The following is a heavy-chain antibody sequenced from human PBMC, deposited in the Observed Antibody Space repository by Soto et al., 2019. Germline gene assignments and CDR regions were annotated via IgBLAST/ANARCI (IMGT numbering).Heavy chain of an antibody. CDR1: GGSISSGGYY. CDR2: IYYSGSA. Sequence: QVQLQESGPGLVKPSQTLSLTCTVSGGSISSGGYYWSWIRQHPGKGLEWIGYIYYSGSAYYNPSLKSRVTISVDTSTNQFSLKLSSVTAADTAVYYGASRSDYGGNSGVDYWGQGTLVTVSS. J-gene: IGHJ4*02. D-gene: IGHD4-17*01. V-gene: IGHV4-31*03. CDR3: ASRSDYGGNSGVDY.